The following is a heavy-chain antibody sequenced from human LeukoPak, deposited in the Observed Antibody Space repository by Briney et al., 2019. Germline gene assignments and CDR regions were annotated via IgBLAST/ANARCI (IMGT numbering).Heavy chain of an antibody. Sequence: PGGSLRLSCAASGFTFSNYRMNWVRQAPGKGLEGVSYIRSSGSAINYADSVKGRFTISRDNAKNSLYLQMNSLRDEDTAVYYCARDRGMAARYYGMDVWGQGTTVTVSS. CDR2: IRSSGSAI. CDR3: ARDRGMAARYYGMDV. J-gene: IGHJ6*02. V-gene: IGHV3-48*02. D-gene: IGHD6-6*01. CDR1: GFTFSNYR.